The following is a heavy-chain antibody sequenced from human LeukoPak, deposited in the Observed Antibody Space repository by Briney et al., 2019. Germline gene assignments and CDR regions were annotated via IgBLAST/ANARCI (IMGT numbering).Heavy chain of an antibody. CDR3: ARGRTTVTNDLQH. Sequence: ASVKVSCKTSGYTFTGYYMHWVRQAPGQGLEWMGRINPSSGGTNYAQKFQGRVTMTRDTSISTAYMELSRLTSDDKAVYYCARGRTTVTNDLQHWGQGTLVTVSS. J-gene: IGHJ1*01. CDR1: GYTFTGYY. D-gene: IGHD4-17*01. CDR2: INPSSGGT. V-gene: IGHV1-2*06.